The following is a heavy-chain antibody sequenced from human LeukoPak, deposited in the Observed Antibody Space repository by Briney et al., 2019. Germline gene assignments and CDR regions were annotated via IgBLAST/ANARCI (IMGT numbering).Heavy chain of an antibody. CDR2: IYHSGST. CDR1: GGSISSGGYY. CDR3: ARRARRGSSSWNFDY. V-gene: IGHV4-30-2*01. Sequence: SETLSLTCTVSGGSISSGGYYWSWIRQPPGKGLEWIGYIYHSGSTYYNPSLKSRVTISVDTSKNQFSLKLSSVTAADTAVYYCARRARRGSSSWNFDYWGQGTLVTVSS. J-gene: IGHJ4*02. D-gene: IGHD6-13*01.